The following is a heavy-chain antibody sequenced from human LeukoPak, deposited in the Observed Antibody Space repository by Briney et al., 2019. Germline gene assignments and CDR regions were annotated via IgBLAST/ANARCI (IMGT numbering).Heavy chain of an antibody. CDR1: DDPINSGVYY. CDR3: ARAKKRSGRSRNFYLDV. Sequence: MTSETLSLTCTVSDDPINSGVYYWNWIRQPAGKGLGWIGHIYTSGTTTNSNPSLKSRVAISLDTSKNHFSLKLSSVTAADTAVYYCARAKKRSGRSRNFYLDVWGKGTTVTVSS. CDR2: IYTSGTTT. D-gene: IGHD1-26*01. V-gene: IGHV4-61*09. J-gene: IGHJ6*03.